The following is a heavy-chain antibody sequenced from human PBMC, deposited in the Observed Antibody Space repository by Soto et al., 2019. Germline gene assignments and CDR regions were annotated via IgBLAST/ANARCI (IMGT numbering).Heavy chain of an antibody. V-gene: IGHV3-23*01. CDR3: VKDWSGDKCPCMDV. D-gene: IGHD3-3*01. J-gene: IGHJ6*02. CDR2: ISGNGETT. CDR1: GFTFNTHA. Sequence: SGGSLRLSCVASGFTFNTHAMTWVRQGPGMGLEWTSSISGNGETTYYADSVKGRFTISRDNSKNTLYLQMNSLRAEDTAIYYCVKDWSGDKCPCMDVWGQGTTVTVSS.